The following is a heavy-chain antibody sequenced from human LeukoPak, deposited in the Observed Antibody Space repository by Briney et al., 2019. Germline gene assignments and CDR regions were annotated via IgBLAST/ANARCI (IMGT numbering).Heavy chain of an antibody. V-gene: IGHV4-59*01. CDR1: GGSSSSYY. D-gene: IGHD2-15*01. Sequence: PSETLALTCTDPGGSSSSYYWSWIRQPPGKGLEWIGYIYYSGSTNYNPSLKSRVTISVDTSKNQFSLKLSSVIAADTAVYYCARVLAAKGYYYYYYMDVWGKGTTVTVSS. J-gene: IGHJ6*03. CDR2: IYYSGST. CDR3: ARVLAAKGYYYYYYMDV.